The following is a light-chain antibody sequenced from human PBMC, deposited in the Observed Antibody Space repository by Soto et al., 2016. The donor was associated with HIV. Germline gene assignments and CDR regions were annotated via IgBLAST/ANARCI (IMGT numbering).Light chain of an antibody. J-gene: IGLJ2*01. CDR3: DSRDSSGNHLI. V-gene: IGLV3-19*01. CDR1: SLRSYY. Sequence: SSELTQDPAVSVALGQTVRITYQGDSLRSYYGSWYQQKPGQAPVLVIYGKNSRPSGIPDRFSGSTSGNTASLTITGAQAEDEADYYCDSRDSSGNHLIFGGGTKLTVL. CDR2: GKN.